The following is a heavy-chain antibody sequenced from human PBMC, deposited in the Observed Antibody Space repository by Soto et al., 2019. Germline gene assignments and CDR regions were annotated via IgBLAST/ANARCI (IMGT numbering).Heavy chain of an antibody. V-gene: IGHV3-72*01. D-gene: IGHD3-3*01. J-gene: IGHJ6*02. CDR1: GFTLSDHH. CDR3: AKDSWAIFGVPAGEYYAMDV. Sequence: ESGGGLVQPGRSLRLSCAASGFTLSDHHINWVRRAPGKGLAWLGRSRKRSDSFRTEYAASVKGRFTISRDNSKNTVYLQMNALIVEDAAEYFCAKDSWAIFGVPAGEYYAMDVWGQGTTVTVSS. CDR2: SRKRSDSFRT.